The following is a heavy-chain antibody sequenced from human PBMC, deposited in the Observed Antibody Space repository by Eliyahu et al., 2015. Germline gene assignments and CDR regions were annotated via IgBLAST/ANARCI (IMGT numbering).Heavy chain of an antibody. D-gene: IGHD3-9*01. CDR3: AHEGRYYDILTGYYSRRFDY. CDR2: IYWDDDK. Sequence: QITLKESGPTLVKPTQTXTLTCTXSGXPLSTSGVGXGWIRQPPGKALEWLALIYWDDDKRYSPSLKSRLTITKDTSKNQVVLTMTNMDPVDTATYYCAHEGRYYDILTGYYSRRFDYWGQGTLVTVSS. J-gene: IGHJ4*02. CDR1: GXPLSTSGVG. V-gene: IGHV2-5*02.